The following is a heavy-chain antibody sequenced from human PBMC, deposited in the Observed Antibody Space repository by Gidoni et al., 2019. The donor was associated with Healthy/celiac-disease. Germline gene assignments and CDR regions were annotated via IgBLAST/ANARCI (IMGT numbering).Heavy chain of an antibody. CDR2: ISWNDDK. J-gene: IGHJ4*02. D-gene: IGHD3-16*01. Sequence: QLTLKESGPTLVKPTQTLTPTCTFPVFSLSTSGVGVGWIRPPPGKALEWLALISWNDDKRYSPSLKSRLTITKDTSKTQVVLTMTNMDPVDTATYYCAHSRGRWLQPYYFDYWGQGTLVTVSS. V-gene: IGHV2-5*01. CDR1: VFSLSTSGVG. CDR3: AHSRGRWLQPYYFDY.